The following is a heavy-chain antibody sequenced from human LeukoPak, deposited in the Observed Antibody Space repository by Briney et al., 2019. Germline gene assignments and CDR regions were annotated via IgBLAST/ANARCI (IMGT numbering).Heavy chain of an antibody. CDR2: TSYDGSNK. Sequence: GGSLRLSCAASGFTFSSYGMHWVRQAPGKGLEWVAVTSYDGSNKYYADSVKGRFTISRDNSKNTLYLQMNSLRAEDTAVYYCAKDIWGYYGSVGPVGYWGQGTLVTVSS. V-gene: IGHV3-30*18. D-gene: IGHD3-10*01. CDR1: GFTFSSYG. CDR3: AKDIWGYYGSVGPVGY. J-gene: IGHJ4*02.